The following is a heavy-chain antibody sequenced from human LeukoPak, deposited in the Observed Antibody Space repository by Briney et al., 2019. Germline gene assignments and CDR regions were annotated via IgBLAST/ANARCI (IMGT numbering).Heavy chain of an antibody. CDR3: ARHDSSGYYYDDAFDI. CDR1: GYTFTSYD. D-gene: IGHD3-22*01. Sequence: ASVKVSCKASGYTFTSYDINWVRQAPGQGLEWMGGIIPIFGTANYAQKFQGRVTITADESTSTAYMELSSLRSEDTAVYYCARHDSSGYYYDDAFDIWGQGTMVTVSS. V-gene: IGHV1-69*13. CDR2: IIPIFGTA. J-gene: IGHJ3*02.